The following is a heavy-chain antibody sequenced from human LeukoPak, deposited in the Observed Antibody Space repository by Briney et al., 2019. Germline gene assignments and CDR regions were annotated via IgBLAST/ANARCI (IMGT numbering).Heavy chain of an antibody. CDR2: IYYSGST. J-gene: IGHJ4*02. V-gene: IGHV4-39*07. CDR1: GGSISSSRYY. CDR3: ARVGGYSYGIFDY. D-gene: IGHD5-18*01. Sequence: PSETLPLTCTVSGGSISSSRYYWGWIRQPPGKGLEWIGSIYYSGSTYYNPSLKSRVTISVDTSKNQFSLKLSSVTAADAAVYYCARVGGYSYGIFDYWGQGTLVTVSS.